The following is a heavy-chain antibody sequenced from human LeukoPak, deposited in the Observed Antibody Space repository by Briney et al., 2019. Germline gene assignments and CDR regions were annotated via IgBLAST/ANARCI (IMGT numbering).Heavy chain of an antibody. Sequence: ASVKVSCKASGYTFTSYDINWVRQATGQGLEGMGWMNPNSGNTGYAQKFQGRVTMTRNTSISTAYMELSSLRSEDTAVYYCAKPARGDYVGRRAFDIWGQGTMVTVSS. D-gene: IGHD4-17*01. CDR1: GYTFTSYD. CDR3: AKPARGDYVGRRAFDI. J-gene: IGHJ3*02. CDR2: MNPNSGNT. V-gene: IGHV1-8*01.